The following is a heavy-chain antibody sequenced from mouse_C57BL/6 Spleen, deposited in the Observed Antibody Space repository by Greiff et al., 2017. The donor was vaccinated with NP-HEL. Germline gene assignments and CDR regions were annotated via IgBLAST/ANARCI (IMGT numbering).Heavy chain of an antibody. J-gene: IGHJ2*01. CDR1: GYTFTSYW. CDR2: IDPSDSYT. D-gene: IGHD1-1*01. CDR3: ARGTTVVAEDY. Sequence: QVQLQQPGAELVKPGASVKLSCKASGYTFTSYWMQWVKQRPGQGLEWIGEIDPSDSYTNYNQKFKGKATLTVDTSSSTAYMQLSSLTSEDSAVYYCARGTTVVAEDYWGQGTTLTVSS. V-gene: IGHV1-50*01.